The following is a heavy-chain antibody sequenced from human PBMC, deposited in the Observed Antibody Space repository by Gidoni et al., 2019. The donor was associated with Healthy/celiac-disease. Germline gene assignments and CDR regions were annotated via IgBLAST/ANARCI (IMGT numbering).Heavy chain of an antibody. CDR2: IYYSGST. D-gene: IGHD3-10*01. CDR1: CGSISSGDYY. CDR3: ARDSYYGSGSTLPGDAFDI. V-gene: IGHV4-30-4*01. J-gene: IGHJ3*02. Sequence: QVQLQESGPGLVKPSQTLSLTCTVSCGSISSGDYYWSWIRQPPGKGLEWIGYIYYSGSTYYNPSLKSRVTISVDTSKNQFSLKLSSVTAADTAVYYCARDSYYGSGSTLPGDAFDIWGQGTMVTVSS.